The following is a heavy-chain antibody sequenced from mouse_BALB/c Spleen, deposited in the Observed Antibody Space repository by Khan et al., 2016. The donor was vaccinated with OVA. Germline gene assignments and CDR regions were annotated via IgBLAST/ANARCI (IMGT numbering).Heavy chain of an antibody. CDR1: GYSITSDYA. J-gene: IGHJ4*01. CDR3: ASAGSWYNYAMDY. CDR2: INYSGST. Sequence: EVKLEVSGPGLVNPSQSLSLTCTVTGYSITSDYAWNWIRQFPGNKLEWMGYINYSGSTNYNPALKSRISITRDTSKNQFFLQLNSVTTEDTATYYCASAGSWYNYAMDYWGQGTSVTVSS. V-gene: IGHV3-2*02. D-gene: IGHD1-1*02.